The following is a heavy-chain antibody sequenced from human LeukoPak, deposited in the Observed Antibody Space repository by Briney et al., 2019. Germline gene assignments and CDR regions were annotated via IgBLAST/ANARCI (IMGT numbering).Heavy chain of an antibody. CDR2: IKQDGSER. CDR3: VRVRFDSSGFDY. CDR1: GFTFSSYS. V-gene: IGHV3-7*01. Sequence: GGSLRLSCAASGFTFSSYSMNWVRQAPGKGLEWVANIKQDGSERHYVDSIEGRVTISRDNAKNSLYLQINNLRAEDTAVYYCVRVRFDSSGFDYWGQGTLLTVSS. D-gene: IGHD3-22*01. J-gene: IGHJ4*02.